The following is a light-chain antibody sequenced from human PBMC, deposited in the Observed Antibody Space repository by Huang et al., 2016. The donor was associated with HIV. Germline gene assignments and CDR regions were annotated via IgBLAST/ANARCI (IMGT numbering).Light chain of an antibody. V-gene: IGKV3-20*01. CDR1: QSISSSF. Sequence: EIVLTQSPGTLSLSPGERAPLSCRASQSISSSFLAWYQQKPGQAPRLLIYGASSRATGSPDRFSGSGSGTDFTLTISRLEPEDFAVYYCQQYGSSRWTFGQGTKVEIK. J-gene: IGKJ1*01. CDR3: QQYGSSRWT. CDR2: GAS.